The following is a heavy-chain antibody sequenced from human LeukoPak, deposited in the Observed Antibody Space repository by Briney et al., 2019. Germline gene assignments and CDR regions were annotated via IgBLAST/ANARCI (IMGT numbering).Heavy chain of an antibody. CDR3: ARVLIAVGYYGMDV. D-gene: IGHD6-19*01. Sequence: SETLSLTCTVSGGSISSSTYYWGWIREPPGKGLEWIGSIYYSGSTYYNPSLKSRVTISVDTSKTQFSLKLSSVTAADTAVYYCARVLIAVGYYGMDVWGQGTTVTVSS. V-gene: IGHV4-39*07. CDR1: GGSISSSTYY. CDR2: IYYSGST. J-gene: IGHJ6*02.